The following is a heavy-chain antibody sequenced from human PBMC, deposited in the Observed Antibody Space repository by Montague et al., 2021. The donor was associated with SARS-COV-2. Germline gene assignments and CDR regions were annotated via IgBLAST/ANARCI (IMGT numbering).Heavy chain of an antibody. J-gene: IGHJ4*02. V-gene: IGHV4-31*03. CDR2: IYYSGST. D-gene: IGHD3-3*01. CDR1: GGSISSGGYY. CDR3: ARVVTIFGVGATFDY. Sequence: TLSLTCTVSGGSISSGGYYWSWIRQPPGKGLEWIGYIYYSGSTYYNPSLKSRVTISVDTSKNQFSLKLSSVTAADTAVYYCARVVTIFGVGATFDYWGQGTLVTVSS.